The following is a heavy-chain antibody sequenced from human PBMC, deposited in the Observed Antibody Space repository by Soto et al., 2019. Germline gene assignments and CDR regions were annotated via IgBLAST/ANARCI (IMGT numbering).Heavy chain of an antibody. J-gene: IGHJ4*02. CDR2: ISGSGGST. Sequence: EVQMLESGGGLVQPGGSLRLSCAASGFTFSTYAMNWVRQAPGKGPEWVSGISGSGGSTYYADSVKGRFTISKDNSKNTLYLQMNSLRAEDTALYYCGFRGYCGYDPFWAQGTLVTVSS. CDR3: GFRGYCGYDPF. D-gene: IGHD5-12*01. V-gene: IGHV3-23*01. CDR1: GFTFSTYA.